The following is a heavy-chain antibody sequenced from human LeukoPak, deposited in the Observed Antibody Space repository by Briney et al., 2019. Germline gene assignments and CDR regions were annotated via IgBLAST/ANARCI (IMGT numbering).Heavy chain of an antibody. CDR3: ARAAYNSSPDY. CDR1: GFTFSSYS. CDR2: ISPSSSYI. J-gene: IGHJ4*02. D-gene: IGHD6-6*01. V-gene: IGHV3-21*01. Sequence: GGSLRLSCAASGFTFSSYSMNWVRQAPGKGLEWVSYISPSSSYIYYADSVKGRFTISRDNAKNSLYLLMNSLRAEDTAVYYCARAAYNSSPDYWGQGTLVTVSS.